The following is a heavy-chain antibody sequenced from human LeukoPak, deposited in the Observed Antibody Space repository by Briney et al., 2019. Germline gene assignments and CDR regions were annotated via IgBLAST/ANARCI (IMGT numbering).Heavy chain of an antibody. CDR2: IKQDGSEK. Sequence: PGGSLRLSCAAAGFTFSSYWMSWVRQAPGKGLEWVANIKQDGSEKYYVDSVKGRFTISRDYAKNTLYLQMNSLRAEDTAVYYCARGGSGLIDYWGQGTLVIVSS. J-gene: IGHJ4*02. CDR3: ARGGSGLIDY. V-gene: IGHV3-7*01. D-gene: IGHD3-16*01. CDR1: GFTFSSYW.